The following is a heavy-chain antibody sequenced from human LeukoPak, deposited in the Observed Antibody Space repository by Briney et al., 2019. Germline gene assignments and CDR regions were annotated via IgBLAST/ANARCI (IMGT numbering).Heavy chain of an antibody. V-gene: IGHV3-23*01. J-gene: IGHJ4*02. CDR2: ISGGGGST. CDR3: AKDPIAAASID. D-gene: IGHD6-13*01. CDR1: GFTFSSYA. Sequence: PGGSLRLPCAASGFTFSSYAMSWVRQAPGKGLEWVSAISGGGGSTYYADSVKGRFTISRDNSKNTLSLQMNSLRAEDTAVYYCAKDPIAAASIDWGQGTLVTVSS.